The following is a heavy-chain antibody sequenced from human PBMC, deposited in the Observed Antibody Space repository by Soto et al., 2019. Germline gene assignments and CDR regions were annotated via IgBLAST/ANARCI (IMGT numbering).Heavy chain of an antibody. CDR1: EDSFTSYW. D-gene: IGHD2-2*01. Sequence: PXHPLKVCSKCSEDSFTSYWISLVLQMPGKGLEWMGRIDPSDSYTNYSPSFQGHVTISADKSISTAYLQWSSLKASDTAMHYCARLAPIVVVPAAIDYYYGMDVWAQGTTVTVSS. CDR2: IDPSDSYT. V-gene: IGHV5-10-1*01. J-gene: IGHJ6*02. CDR3: ARLAPIVVVPAAIDYYYGMDV.